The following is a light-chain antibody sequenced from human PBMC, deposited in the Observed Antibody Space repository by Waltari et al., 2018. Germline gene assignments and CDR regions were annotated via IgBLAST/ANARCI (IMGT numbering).Light chain of an antibody. CDR2: KAF. J-gene: IGKJ1*01. CDR1: QSVRTF. CDR3: QQYNTYSWT. Sequence: IQMTPSPSTLSASVGGRVTITCRASQSVRTFLAWYTQKPGKVPKLLIYKAFNLETGVPSRFSGSGPETEFTLTIASLQPDDFGTYYCQQYNTYSWTFGQGTEVDIK. V-gene: IGKV1-5*03.